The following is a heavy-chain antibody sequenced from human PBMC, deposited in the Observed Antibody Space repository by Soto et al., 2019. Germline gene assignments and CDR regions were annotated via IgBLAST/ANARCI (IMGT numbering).Heavy chain of an antibody. J-gene: IGHJ3*01. Sequence: GGSLRLSCAASGFTFSNYAMSWVRQAPGKGLEWVSGISGSSGGSTYYADSVKGRFTISRDNSKNTLYLQLNSPRAEDTALYYCAKRWSGNNWTTRGVFDLWGQGTMVTVSS. V-gene: IGHV3-23*01. CDR1: GFTFSNYA. D-gene: IGHD3-10*01. CDR2: ISGSSGGST. CDR3: AKRWSGNNWTTRGVFDL.